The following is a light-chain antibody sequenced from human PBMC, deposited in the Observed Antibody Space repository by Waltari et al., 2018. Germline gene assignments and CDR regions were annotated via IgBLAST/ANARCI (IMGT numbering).Light chain of an antibody. CDR3: SSYTGRSTLLYV. CDR1: RSDVGRYNY. Sequence: QSALTQPASVSGSPGQSITISCTGTRSDVGRYNYVAWYQQYPGKAPKLMISEVSNRPSGISNRCSGSKSGNTASLTISGLQAEDEAYYYCSSYTGRSTLLYVFGTGTKVTVL. J-gene: IGLJ1*01. V-gene: IGLV2-14*01. CDR2: EVS.